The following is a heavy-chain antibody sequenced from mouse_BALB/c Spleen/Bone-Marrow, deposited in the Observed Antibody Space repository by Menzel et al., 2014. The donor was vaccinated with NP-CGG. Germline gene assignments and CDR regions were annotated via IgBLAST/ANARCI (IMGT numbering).Heavy chain of an antibody. J-gene: IGHJ2*01. D-gene: IGHD2-14*01. Sequence: EVMLVESGGGLVKPGGSLKLSCAASGFTFSSYTMSWVRQTPEKRLEWVATISSDGGNTYYPDSMKGRFTISRDNAKNNLYLQMSSLRSEDTALYYCARAYYRYPFDYWAKAPLSQSPQ. CDR1: GFTFSSYT. CDR3: ARAYYRYPFDY. CDR2: ISSDGGNT. V-gene: IGHV5-9*03.